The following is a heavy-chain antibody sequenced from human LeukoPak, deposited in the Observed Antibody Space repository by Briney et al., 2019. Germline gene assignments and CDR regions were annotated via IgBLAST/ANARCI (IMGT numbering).Heavy chain of an antibody. D-gene: IGHD3-22*01. CDR1: GGSISSSSYY. V-gene: IGHV3-11*01. CDR3: ARDSSGYYSYFDY. J-gene: IGHJ4*02. Sequence: LSLTCTVSGGSISSSSYYWGWIRQAPGKGLEWVSYISSSGSTIYYADSVKGRFTISRDNAKNSLYLQMNSLRAEDTAVYYCARDSSGYYSYFDYWGQGTLVTVSS. CDR2: ISSSGSTI.